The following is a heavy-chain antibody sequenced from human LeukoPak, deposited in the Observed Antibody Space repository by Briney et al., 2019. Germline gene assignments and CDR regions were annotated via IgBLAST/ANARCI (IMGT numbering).Heavy chain of an antibody. CDR1: GYTFTSYY. D-gene: IGHD5-18*01. CDR3: ARVVVSRWLHN. CDR2: INPSGGST. Sequence: GASVKVSCKASGYTFTSYYMHWVRQAPGQGLEWMGIINPSGGSTSYAQKLQGRVTMTTDTSTSTAYMELRSLRSDDTAVYYCARVVVSRWLHNWGQGTLVTVSS. V-gene: IGHV1-46*01. J-gene: IGHJ4*02.